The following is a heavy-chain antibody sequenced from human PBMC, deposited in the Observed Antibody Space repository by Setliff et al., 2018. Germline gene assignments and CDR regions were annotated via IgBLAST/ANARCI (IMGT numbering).Heavy chain of an antibody. CDR3: AKDQGTGYCSGGSCYLFEH. CDR2: IWFDGGNE. J-gene: IGHJ4*02. V-gene: IGHV3-33*03. Sequence: GGSLRLSCVGSGFTFSDYGMHWVRQAPGKGLEWVAVIWFDGGNEFYADSVRGRFTISRDNSKNMLYLQMDSLRVEDTAVYYCAKDQGTGYCSGGSCYLFEHWGQGVQVTVSS. D-gene: IGHD2-15*01. CDR1: GFTFSDYG.